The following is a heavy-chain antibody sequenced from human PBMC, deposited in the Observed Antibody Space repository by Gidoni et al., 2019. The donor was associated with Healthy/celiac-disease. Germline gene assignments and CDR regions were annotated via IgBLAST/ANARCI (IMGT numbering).Heavy chain of an antibody. CDR2: IKSKTDGGTT. CDR1: GVTFSNAG. D-gene: IGHD2-21*02. Sequence: EVQLVESGGGLVKPGGSLRLSCTASGVTFSNAGVSLVRQVPGKGLEWVGRIKSKTDGGTTYYAAPVKGRFTISRDDSKNTLYLQMNSLKTEDTAVYYCTTEVTVVTAMYYFDYWGQGTLVTVSS. V-gene: IGHV3-15*01. J-gene: IGHJ4*02. CDR3: TTEVTVVTAMYYFDY.